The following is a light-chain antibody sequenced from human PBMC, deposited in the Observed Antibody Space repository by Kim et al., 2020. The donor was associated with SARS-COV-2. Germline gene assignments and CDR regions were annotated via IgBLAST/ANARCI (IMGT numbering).Light chain of an antibody. V-gene: IGLV3-19*01. J-gene: IGLJ3*02. CDR2: GKN. CDR1: SLRRYY. CDR3: NSRDSSGDPVV. Sequence: SSELTQDPAVSVALGQTVRITCQGDSLRRYYAIWYQQKPGQAPVLVIYGKNNRPSGIPDRFSGSSSGNTASLTITGAQAEDEADYYCNSRDSSGDPVVFG.